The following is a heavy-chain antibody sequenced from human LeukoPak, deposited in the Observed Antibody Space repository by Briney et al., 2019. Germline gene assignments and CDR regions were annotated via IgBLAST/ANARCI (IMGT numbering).Heavy chain of an antibody. CDR1: GFTFSSYA. J-gene: IGHJ4*02. V-gene: IGHV3-30*04. D-gene: IGHD3-10*01. CDR2: ISYDGSNK. Sequence: QPGGSLRLSCAASGFTFSSYAMHWVRQAPGKGLEWVAVISYDGSNKYYADSVKGRFTISRDNSKNTLYLQMNSLRVEDTAVYYCAVSLWGRERLWFGDLSGSDWGQGTLVTVSS. CDR3: AVSLWGRERLWFGDLSGSD.